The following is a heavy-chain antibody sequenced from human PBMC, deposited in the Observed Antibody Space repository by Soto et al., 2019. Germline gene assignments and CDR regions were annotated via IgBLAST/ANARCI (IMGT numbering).Heavy chain of an antibody. Sequence: EVQLVESGGVAVQPGGSLRLSCAASGFTFDAHAMHWVRQGPGKGLEWVSLISWDGGTAFYADSVKGRFTVSRDNSKNSLYLQMNGLRIEDTALYYCARDAPRYCSRSSCSTGFDPWGQGTLVTVSS. V-gene: IGHV3-43D*04. CDR2: ISWDGGTA. J-gene: IGHJ5*02. CDR3: ARDAPRYCSRSSCSTGFDP. CDR1: GFTFDAHA. D-gene: IGHD2-15*01.